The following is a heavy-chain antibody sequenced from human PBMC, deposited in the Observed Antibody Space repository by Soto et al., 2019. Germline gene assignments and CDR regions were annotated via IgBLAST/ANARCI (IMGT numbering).Heavy chain of an antibody. CDR1: GYTFTSYG. V-gene: IGHV1-18*04. D-gene: IGHD3-22*01. CDR2: ISAYNGNT. J-gene: IGHJ6*02. Sequence: ASVKVSCKASGYTFTSYGISWVRQAPGQGLEWMGWISAYNGNTNYAQKLQGRVTMTTDTSTSTAYMELRSLRSDDTAVYYCARDRRITMIGPGSSRVDLCGQDTTLPISS. CDR3: ARDRRITMIGPGSSRVDL.